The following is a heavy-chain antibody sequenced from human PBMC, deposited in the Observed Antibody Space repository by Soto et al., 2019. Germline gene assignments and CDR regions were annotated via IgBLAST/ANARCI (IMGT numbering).Heavy chain of an antibody. CDR3: AKDTGPN. V-gene: IGHV3-9*01. Sequence: GGSLRLSCAASGFTFDNYAMHWVRRAPGKGLEWVSGISWNSNTIAYADSVKGRFTISRDNAKNSLYLQMNSLRAEDTAFYYCAKDTGPNWGQGTLVTVSS. CDR1: GFTFDNYA. CDR2: ISWNSNTI. J-gene: IGHJ4*02.